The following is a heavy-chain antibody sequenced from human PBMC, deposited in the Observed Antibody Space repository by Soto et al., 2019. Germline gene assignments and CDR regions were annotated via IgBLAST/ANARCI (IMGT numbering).Heavy chain of an antibody. D-gene: IGHD1-26*01. Sequence: QVQLVQSGAEVKKPGASVKVSCKASGYTFTSYGISWVRQAPGQGLEWMGWISAYNGNTNYEQNLQGRVTMTTDTSTSTGYMELRSLTSDATAVYYCARDWKEKVGTTFYYWGQGTLVAVSS. CDR2: ISAYNGNT. CDR1: GYTFTSYG. CDR3: ARDWKEKVGTTFYY. J-gene: IGHJ4*02. V-gene: IGHV1-18*01.